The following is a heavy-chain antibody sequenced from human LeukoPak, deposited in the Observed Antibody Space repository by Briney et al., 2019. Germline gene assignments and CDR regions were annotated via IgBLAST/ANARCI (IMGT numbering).Heavy chain of an antibody. D-gene: IGHD3-9*01. CDR2: INPNSGGT. V-gene: IGHV1-2*02. Sequence: ASVKVSCKASGYTFTGYYMHWVRQAPGQGLERMGWINPNSGGTNYAQKFQGRVTMTRDTSISTAYMELSRLRSDDTAVYYCARDYDILTGYLHDAFDIWGQGTMVTVSS. CDR3: ARDYDILTGYLHDAFDI. CDR1: GYTFTGYY. J-gene: IGHJ3*02.